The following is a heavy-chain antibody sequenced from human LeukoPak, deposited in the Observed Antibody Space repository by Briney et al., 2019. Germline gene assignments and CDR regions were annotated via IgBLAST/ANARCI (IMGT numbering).Heavy chain of an antibody. CDR1: GYTFTGYY. Sequence: ASVKVSCKASGYTFTGYYMHWVRQAPGQGLEWMGWINPNSGGTNYAQKFQGRVTMTRDTSISTAYMHLSRLRSDDTAVYYCARGAYSSSWTRRDWFDPWGQGTLVTVSS. CDR2: INPNSGGT. CDR3: ARGAYSSSWTRRDWFDP. D-gene: IGHD6-13*01. J-gene: IGHJ5*02. V-gene: IGHV1-2*02.